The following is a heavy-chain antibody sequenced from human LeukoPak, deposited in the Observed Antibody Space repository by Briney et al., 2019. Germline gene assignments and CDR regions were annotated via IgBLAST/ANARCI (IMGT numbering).Heavy chain of an antibody. CDR2: MNTGGSA. J-gene: IGHJ5*01. CDR3: ARVRRQVGSRWFDS. CDR1: GFPFTTNY. V-gene: IGHV3-53*01. D-gene: IGHD1-26*01. Sequence: GGSLRLSCAASGFPFTTNYMSWVRQAPGEGLEWGSVMNTGGSAYYAYSVKGRFTISRDNSNNTLYLQMNSLRAEDTAVYYCARVRRQVGSRWFDSWGQGTLVTVSS.